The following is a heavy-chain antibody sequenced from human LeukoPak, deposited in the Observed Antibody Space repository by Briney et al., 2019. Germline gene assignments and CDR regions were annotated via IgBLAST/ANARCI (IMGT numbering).Heavy chain of an antibody. D-gene: IGHD3-22*01. CDR3: AAGPPLGGYDSSGYYYYYGMDV. CDR1: GFTFTSSA. J-gene: IGHJ6*02. CDR2: IVVGSGNT. Sequence: SVKVSCKASGFTFTSSAMQWVRQARGQRLEWIGWIVVGSGNTNYAQKFQERLTITRDMSTSTAYMELSSPRSEDTAVYYCAAGPPLGGYDSSGYYYYYGMDVWGQGTTVTVSS. V-gene: IGHV1-58*02.